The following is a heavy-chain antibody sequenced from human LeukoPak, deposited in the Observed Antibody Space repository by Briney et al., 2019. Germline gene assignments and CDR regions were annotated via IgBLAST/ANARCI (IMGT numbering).Heavy chain of an antibody. J-gene: IGHJ4*02. D-gene: IGHD4-17*01. CDR1: GGTFSSYA. Sequence: SVKVSCKASGGTFSSYAISWVRQAPGQGLEWMGGIIPIFGTANYAQRFQGRVTITADKSTSTAYMELSSLRSEDTAVYYCARGRGYGDADFDYWGQGTLVTVSS. CDR2: IIPIFGTA. CDR3: ARGRGYGDADFDY. V-gene: IGHV1-69*06.